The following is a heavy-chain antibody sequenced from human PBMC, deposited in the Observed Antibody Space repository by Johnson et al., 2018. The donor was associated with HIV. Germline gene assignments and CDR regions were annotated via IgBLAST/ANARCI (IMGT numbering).Heavy chain of an antibody. D-gene: IGHD2-2*02. CDR1: GFTLSSYW. J-gene: IGHJ3*02. CDR3: IRGQSPLYDAFDI. V-gene: IGHV3-74*02. Sequence: VHLVESGGGVVQPGGSLRLSCAASGFTLSSYWIHWVRQAPGKGPVWVSRMTSDGSSTSYADSVTGRFTISRDNAKNTLYLQMNSLRAEDTAVYYCIRGQSPLYDAFDIWGQGTMVTVSS. CDR2: MTSDGSST.